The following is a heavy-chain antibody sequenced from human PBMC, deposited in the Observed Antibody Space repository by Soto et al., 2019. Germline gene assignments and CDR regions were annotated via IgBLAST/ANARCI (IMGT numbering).Heavy chain of an antibody. J-gene: IGHJ4*02. Sequence: QLQLQESGPGLVKPSETLSLTCTVSGGSISSSSYYWGWIRQPPGKGLEWIGSIYYSGSTYYNPSLKSRVTISVDTSKNQFSLTLSSVTAADTAVYYCASAAITGDYFDYWGQGTLVTVSS. CDR2: IYYSGST. CDR1: GGSISSSSYY. V-gene: IGHV4-39*01. CDR3: ASAAITGDYFDY. D-gene: IGHD7-27*01.